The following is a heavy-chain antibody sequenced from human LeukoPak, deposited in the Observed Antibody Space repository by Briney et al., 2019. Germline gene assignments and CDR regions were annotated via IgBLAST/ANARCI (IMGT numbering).Heavy chain of an antibody. Sequence: SETLSLTCTVSGGSVSSDIHYWSWIRQPPGKGLQWIGYMYSSGSTNYNPSLKSRATISVDTSKTQFSLKLSSVTAADTAVYYCARGGDGYTDAFDIWGQGTMVTVSS. J-gene: IGHJ3*02. CDR3: ARGGDGYTDAFDI. CDR1: GGSVSSDIHY. CDR2: MYSSGST. V-gene: IGHV4-61*01. D-gene: IGHD5-24*01.